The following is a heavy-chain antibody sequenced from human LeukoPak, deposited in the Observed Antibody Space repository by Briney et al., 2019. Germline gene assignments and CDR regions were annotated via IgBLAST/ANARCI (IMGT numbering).Heavy chain of an antibody. CDR3: ARSLTRGYYYDSSGYYNWFDP. CDR2: ISAYNGNT. Sequence: ASVEVSCKASGYTFTSYGISWVRQAPGQGLEWMGWISAYNGNTNYAQKLQGRVTMTTDTSTSTAYMELRSLRSDDTAVYYCARSLTRGYYYDSSGYYNWFDPWGQGTLVTVSS. J-gene: IGHJ5*02. V-gene: IGHV1-18*01. CDR1: GYTFTSYG. D-gene: IGHD3-22*01.